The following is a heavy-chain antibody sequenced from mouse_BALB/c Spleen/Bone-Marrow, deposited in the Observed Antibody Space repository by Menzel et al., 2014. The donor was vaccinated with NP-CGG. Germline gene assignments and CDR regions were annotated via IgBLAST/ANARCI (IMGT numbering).Heavy chain of an antibody. D-gene: IGHD1-2*01. J-gene: IGHJ2*01. CDR1: GFAFSSYD. Sequence: EVMLVESGGGLVKPGGSLKLSCAASGFAFSSYDMSWVRQTPEKRLEWVATISSGGSYTYYPDSVKGRFTISRDNARNTLYLQMSSLRSEDTALYYCAGLLRLRYFDYWGQGTTLTVSS. CDR3: AGLLRLRYFDY. CDR2: ISSGGSYT. V-gene: IGHV5-9*02.